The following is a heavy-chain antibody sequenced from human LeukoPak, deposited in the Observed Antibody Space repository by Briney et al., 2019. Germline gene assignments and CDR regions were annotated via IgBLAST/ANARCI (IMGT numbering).Heavy chain of an antibody. CDR3: ARGPAAGLGNWFDP. D-gene: IGHD6-13*01. CDR2: INPNSGGT. V-gene: IGHV1-2*02. CDR1: GYTFTGYY. J-gene: IGHJ5*02. Sequence: GASVRVSCKASGYTFTGYYMHWVRQAPGQGLEWKGWINPNSGGTNYAQKFQGRVTMTRDTSISTAYMELSRLRSDDTAVYYCARGPAAGLGNWFDPWGQGTLVTVSS.